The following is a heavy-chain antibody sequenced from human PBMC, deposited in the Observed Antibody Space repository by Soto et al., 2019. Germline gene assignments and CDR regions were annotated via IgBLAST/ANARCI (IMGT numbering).Heavy chain of an antibody. CDR1: GYSISSGYY. Sequence: SETLSLTCAVSGYSISSGYYWGWIRQPPGKGLEWIGSIYHSGSTYYNPSLKSRVTISVDTSKNQFSLKLSSVTAADTAVYYCARDLGDTAMVYYYYYYGMDVWGQGTTVT. V-gene: IGHV4-38-2*02. CDR3: ARDLGDTAMVYYYYYYGMDV. CDR2: IYHSGST. J-gene: IGHJ6*02. D-gene: IGHD5-18*01.